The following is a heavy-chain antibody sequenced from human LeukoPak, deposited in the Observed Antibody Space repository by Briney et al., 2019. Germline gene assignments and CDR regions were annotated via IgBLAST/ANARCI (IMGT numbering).Heavy chain of an antibody. Sequence: ASVKVSCKASGYTFTGYYMHWVRQAPGQGLEWMGWINPNSGGTNYAQKFQGRVTMTRDTSISTAYMELSRLRSDDTAVYYCAKERADIPYYYYGMDVWGQGTTVTVSS. V-gene: IGHV1-2*02. CDR2: INPNSGGT. J-gene: IGHJ6*02. D-gene: IGHD2-2*02. CDR3: AKERADIPYYYYGMDV. CDR1: GYTFTGYY.